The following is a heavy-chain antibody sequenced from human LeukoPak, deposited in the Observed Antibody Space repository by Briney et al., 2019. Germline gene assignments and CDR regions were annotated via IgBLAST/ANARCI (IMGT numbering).Heavy chain of an antibody. V-gene: IGHV3-48*01. J-gene: IGHJ6*03. CDR1: GFTFSSYS. CDR2: ISSSSSTI. D-gene: IGHD3-3*01. CDR3: ARNVLSGDVYHMDD. Sequence: GGSLRLSCAASGFTFSSYSMNWVRQAPGKGLEWLSYISSSSSTIYYADSVKGRFTISRDNAKNSLYLQMNSLRAEDTAVYYCARNVLSGDVYHMDDWGEGTTVTISS.